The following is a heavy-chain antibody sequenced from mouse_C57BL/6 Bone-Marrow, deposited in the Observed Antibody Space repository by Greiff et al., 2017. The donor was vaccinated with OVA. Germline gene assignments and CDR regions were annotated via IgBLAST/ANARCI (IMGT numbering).Heavy chain of an antibody. CDR2: IYPRSGNT. V-gene: IGHV1-81*01. CDR3: ANYYGSSYGYFDV. J-gene: IGHJ1*03. D-gene: IGHD1-1*01. Sequence: ESGAELARPGASVKLSCKASGYTFTSYGISWVKQRPGQGLAWIGEIYPRSGNTYYNEKFKGKATLTADKSSSTAYMELRSLTAEDSAVYFCANYYGSSYGYFDVWGTGTTVTVSS. CDR1: GYTFTSYG.